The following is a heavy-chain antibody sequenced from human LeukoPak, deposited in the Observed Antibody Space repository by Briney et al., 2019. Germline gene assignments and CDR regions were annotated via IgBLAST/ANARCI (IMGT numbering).Heavy chain of an antibody. J-gene: IGHJ4*02. CDR3: ATDGKQLVRRFDY. Sequence: ASVKVSCKVSGYTLTELSMHWVRQAPGKGPEWMGGFDPEDGETIYAQKFQGRVTMTEDTSTDTAYMELSSLRSEDTAVYYCATDGKQLVRRFDYWGQGTLVTVSS. CDR2: FDPEDGET. V-gene: IGHV1-24*01. D-gene: IGHD6-13*01. CDR1: GYTLTELS.